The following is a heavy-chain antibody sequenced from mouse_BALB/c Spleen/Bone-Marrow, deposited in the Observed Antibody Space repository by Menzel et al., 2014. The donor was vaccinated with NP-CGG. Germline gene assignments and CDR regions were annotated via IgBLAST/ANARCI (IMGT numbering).Heavy chain of an antibody. CDR1: GYTFTSYW. CDR3: ARGLYRAMDY. Sequence: QVQLQQPGAELVKPGASVKLSCKASGYTFTSYWMYWVIQRPGQGLEWIGEINPRSGRTNYNEKFKSRATLTVDKSSSTAYMQLSSLTSEDSAVYYCARGLYRAMDYWGQGTSVTVSS. CDR2: INPRSGRT. D-gene: IGHD6-2*01. V-gene: IGHV1S81*02. J-gene: IGHJ4*01.